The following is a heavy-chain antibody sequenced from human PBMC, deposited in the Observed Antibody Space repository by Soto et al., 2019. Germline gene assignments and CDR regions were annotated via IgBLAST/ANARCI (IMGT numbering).Heavy chain of an antibody. Sequence: QVQLVESGGGVVQPGRSLRVSCVASGYTFSSCAMHWVRQAPGKGLEWVAVIASDGKDKHHADSVKGRFTISRDNSKNTMYLQMNSLSAEDTAVYYCAKDRDYGAASYYFDSWGQRTLVTVSS. J-gene: IGHJ4*02. CDR2: IASDGKDK. CDR3: AKDRDYGAASYYFDS. CDR1: GYTFSSCA. V-gene: IGHV3-30*18. D-gene: IGHD4-17*01.